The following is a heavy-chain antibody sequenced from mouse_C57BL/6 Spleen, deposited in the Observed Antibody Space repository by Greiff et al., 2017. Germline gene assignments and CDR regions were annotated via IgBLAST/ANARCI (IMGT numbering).Heavy chain of an antibody. V-gene: IGHV1-69*01. J-gene: IGHJ2*01. CDR2: IDPSDSYT. CDR3: ARGEAYYSNSLDY. Sequence: QVQLQQPGAELVMPGASVKLSCKASGYTFTSYWMHWVKQRPGQGLEWIGEIDPSDSYTNYNQKFKGKSTLTVAKSSSTAYLQLSSLTSEDSAVYYCARGEAYYSNSLDYWGQGTTLTVSS. D-gene: IGHD2-5*01. CDR1: GYTFTSYW.